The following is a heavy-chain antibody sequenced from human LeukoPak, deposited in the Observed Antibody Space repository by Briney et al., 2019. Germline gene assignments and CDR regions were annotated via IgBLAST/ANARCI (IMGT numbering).Heavy chain of an antibody. V-gene: IGHV4-59*08. CDR2: IYYSGST. D-gene: IGHD3-3*01. CDR3: ASALTYYDFWSGSHDAFDI. J-gene: IGHJ3*02. Sequence: SETLSLTCTVSGGSISSYYWSWIRQPPGKGLEWIGYIYYSGSTNYNTSLKSRVTISVGTSKNQFSLKLSSVTAADTAVYYCASALTYYDFWSGSHDAFDIWGQGTMVTVSS. CDR1: GGSISSYY.